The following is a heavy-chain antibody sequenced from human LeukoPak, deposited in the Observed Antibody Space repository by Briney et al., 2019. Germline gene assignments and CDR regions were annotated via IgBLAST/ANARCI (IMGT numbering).Heavy chain of an antibody. CDR3: ARDGIGIAVAGTYFDY. V-gene: IGHV4-61*02. CDR2: IYTSGST. D-gene: IGHD6-19*01. J-gene: IGHJ4*02. CDR1: GGSISSGSYY. Sequence: SETLSLTCTVSGGSISSGSYYWSWIRQPAGKGLEWIGRIYTSGSTNYNPSLKSRVTISVDTSKNQFSLKLSSVTAADTAVYYCARDGIGIAVAGTYFDYWGQGTLVTVSS.